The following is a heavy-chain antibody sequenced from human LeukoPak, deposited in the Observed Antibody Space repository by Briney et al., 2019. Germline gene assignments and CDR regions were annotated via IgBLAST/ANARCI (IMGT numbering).Heavy chain of an antibody. J-gene: IGHJ6*03. CDR2: INHSGST. D-gene: IGHD6-19*01. CDR1: GGSFSGYY. CDR3: ARLQQWLPRSYYYYMDV. Sequence: SETLSLTCAVYGGSFSGYYWSWIRQPPGKGLEWIGEINHSGSTNYNPSLKSRVTISVDTSKNQFSLKLSSVTAADTAVYYCARLQQWLPRSYYYYMDVRGKGTTVTVSS. V-gene: IGHV4-34*01.